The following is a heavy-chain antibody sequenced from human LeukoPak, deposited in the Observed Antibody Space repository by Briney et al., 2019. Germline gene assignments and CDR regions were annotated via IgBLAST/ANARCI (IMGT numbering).Heavy chain of an antibody. CDR3: AREPHYGDDYYFDY. CDR2: INPSSGGT. V-gene: IGHV1-2*02. D-gene: IGHD4-17*01. CDR1: GYMFRGYY. Sequence: GASVKVSCKASGYMFRGYYIHWVRQAPGEGLEWMGWINPSSGGTKYVQKFQDRVTMTRDTSIRTAYMELSRLRSDDTAVYYCAREPHYGDDYYFDYRGQGTLVTVSS. J-gene: IGHJ4*02.